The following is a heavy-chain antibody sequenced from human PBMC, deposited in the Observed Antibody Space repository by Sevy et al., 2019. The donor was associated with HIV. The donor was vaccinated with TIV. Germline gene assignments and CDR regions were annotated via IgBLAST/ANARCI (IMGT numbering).Heavy chain of an antibody. J-gene: IGHJ4*02. CDR1: GGTCSSSA. Sequence: ASVKVSCKASGGTCSSSAISWVRQAPGQGLEWMGGIFPIFATANYAQKFQGRLTITADESTCTAYMELSSLRSDDTAVYDCTSGLAVSVDYWGQGTLVTVSS. CDR2: IFPIFATA. V-gene: IGHV1-69*13. CDR3: TSGLAVSVDY. D-gene: IGHD6-19*01.